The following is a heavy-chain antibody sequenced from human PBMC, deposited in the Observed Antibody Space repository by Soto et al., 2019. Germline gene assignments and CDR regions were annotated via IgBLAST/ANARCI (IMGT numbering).Heavy chain of an antibody. D-gene: IGHD3-10*01. Sequence: PSETLSLTCAVYGGSVNGYYWNWIRQPPGKGLEWIGEINHTGGTHYNPSLKSRVTMSVDTSKNQFSLRLSSVTAADTAIYYCARGSVLAMVRGVIIPYYFDYWGQGTLVTVSS. V-gene: IGHV4-34*01. CDR1: GGSVNGYY. CDR3: ARGSVLAMVRGVIIPYYFDY. J-gene: IGHJ4*02. CDR2: INHTGGT.